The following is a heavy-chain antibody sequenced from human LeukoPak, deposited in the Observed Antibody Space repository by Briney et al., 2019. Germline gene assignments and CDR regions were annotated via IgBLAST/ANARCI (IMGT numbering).Heavy chain of an antibody. CDR2: IIPIFGTA. CDR1: GGTFSSYA. J-gene: IGHJ4*02. CDR3: ATYHYGSGSFDY. V-gene: IGHV1-69*06. D-gene: IGHD3-10*01. Sequence: ASVKVSCKASGGTFSSYAISWVRQAPGQGLEWLGGIIPIFGTANYAQKFQGRVTMTEGTSTDTAYMELSSLRSEDTAVYYCATYHYGSGSFDYWGQGTLVTVSS.